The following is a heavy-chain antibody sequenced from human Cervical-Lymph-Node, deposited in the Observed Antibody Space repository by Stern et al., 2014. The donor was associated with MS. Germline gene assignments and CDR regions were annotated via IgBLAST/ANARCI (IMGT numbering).Heavy chain of an antibody. D-gene: IGHD5-12*01. CDR2: INPNSGGT. J-gene: IGHJ4*02. Sequence: VQLVESGAEVKKPGASVKVSCKASGYTFTGYYMHWVRQAPGQGLEWMGWINPNSGGTNYAQKFQGRVTMTRDTSISTAYMELSRLRSDDTAVYYCARARPDVDIVATIFPYYFDYWGQGTLVTVSS. V-gene: IGHV1-2*02. CDR3: ARARPDVDIVATIFPYYFDY. CDR1: GYTFTGYY.